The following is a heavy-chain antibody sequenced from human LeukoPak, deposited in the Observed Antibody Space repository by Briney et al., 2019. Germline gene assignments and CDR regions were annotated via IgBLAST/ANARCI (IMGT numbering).Heavy chain of an antibody. D-gene: IGHD2/OR15-2a*01. CDR3: ARDEDFSDY. J-gene: IGHJ4*02. CDR2: IKQDGSEK. Sequence: GGSLRLSRAASGFTFSGYWMSWVRQAPGKGLEWVANIKQDGSEKNYVDSVKGRFTISRDNAENSLYLQMNSLRAEDTAVYYCARDEDFSDYWGQGTLVTVSS. CDR1: GFTFSGYW. V-gene: IGHV3-7*01.